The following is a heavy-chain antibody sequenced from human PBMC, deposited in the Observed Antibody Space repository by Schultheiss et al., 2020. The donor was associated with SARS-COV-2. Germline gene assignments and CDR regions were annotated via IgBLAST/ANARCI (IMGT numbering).Heavy chain of an antibody. D-gene: IGHD6-19*01. CDR1: GFTFSSYA. Sequence: SCAASGFTFSSYAMHWVRQAPGKGLEWVAVISYDGSNKYYADSVKGRFTISRDNSKNTLYLQMNSLRAEDTAVYYCAKDGAVAGLDYWGQGTLVTVSS. CDR3: AKDGAVAGLDY. J-gene: IGHJ4*02. CDR2: ISYDGSNK. V-gene: IGHV3-30*04.